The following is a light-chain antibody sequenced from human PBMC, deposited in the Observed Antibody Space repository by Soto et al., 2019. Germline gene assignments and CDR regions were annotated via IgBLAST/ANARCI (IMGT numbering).Light chain of an antibody. CDR3: QQYESTPPT. CDR2: WAS. CDR1: QSVLYSSNNKNY. V-gene: IGKV4-1*01. Sequence: DIVMTQSPDSLAVSLGERATINCKSSQSVLYSSNNKNYLAWYQQRPGQPPKLLIYWASTRESGVPDRFSGAGSVTDFTLTITSLQAEDVAVYSCQQYESTPPTFGQGTKLEIK. J-gene: IGKJ2*01.